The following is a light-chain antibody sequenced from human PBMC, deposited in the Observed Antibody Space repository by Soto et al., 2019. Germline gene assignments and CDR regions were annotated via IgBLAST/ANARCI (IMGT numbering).Light chain of an antibody. CDR3: QQADSFPIT. CDR2: ATS. V-gene: IGKV1D-12*01. J-gene: IGKJ5*01. CDR1: QDVGRW. Sequence: DIPLTQSPSSVSASVGDRVTITCRASQDVGRWLSWYQQKPGTAPKLLIYATSTLQSGVPSRFSGSGSETEFTLSISGLQAEDFATDYCQQADSFPITFGQGTRLDIK.